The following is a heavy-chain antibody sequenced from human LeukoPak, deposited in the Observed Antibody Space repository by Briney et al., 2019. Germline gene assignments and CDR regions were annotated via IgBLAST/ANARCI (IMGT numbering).Heavy chain of an antibody. D-gene: IGHD3-9*01. CDR2: IYSGGST. CDR3: ARDWYDNSDAFDI. CDR1: GFTVSSNY. J-gene: IGHJ3*02. Sequence: GGSLRLSCVASGFTVSSNYMNWVRQAPGKGLEWVSVIYSGGSTYYADSVKGRFTISRDNSKNTLYLQMNSLRAEDTAVYYCARDWYDNSDAFDIWGQGTMVTVSS. V-gene: IGHV3-66*01.